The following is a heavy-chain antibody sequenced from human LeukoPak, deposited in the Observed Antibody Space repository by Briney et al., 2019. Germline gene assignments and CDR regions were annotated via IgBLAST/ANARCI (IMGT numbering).Heavy chain of an antibody. D-gene: IGHD5-18*01. J-gene: IGHJ5*02. Sequence: GASVKVSCKASGFTFTSYGISWVRQAPGQGLEWMGWISAYNGNTNYAQKLQGRVTMTTDTSTSTAYMELRSLRSDDTAVYYCARARSNVDTAMVRSVMHWFDPWGQGTLVTVSS. CDR2: ISAYNGNT. CDR3: ARARSNVDTAMVRSVMHWFDP. V-gene: IGHV1-18*01. CDR1: GFTFTSYG.